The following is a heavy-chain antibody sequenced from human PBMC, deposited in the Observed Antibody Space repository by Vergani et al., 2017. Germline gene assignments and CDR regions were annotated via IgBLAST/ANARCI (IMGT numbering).Heavy chain of an antibody. CDR2: ISWNSGSI. V-gene: IGHV3-9*01. D-gene: IGHD3-22*01. CDR1: GFTFDDYA. CDR3: AKGGYYDSSGYYHFDY. Sequence: EVQLVESGGGLVQPGRSLRLSCAASGFTFDDYAMHWVRQAPGKGLEWVSGISWNSGSIGYADSVKGRFTISRDNAKNSLYLQMNSLRAEDTALYYCAKGGYYDSSGYYHFDYWGQGTLVTVSS. J-gene: IGHJ4*02.